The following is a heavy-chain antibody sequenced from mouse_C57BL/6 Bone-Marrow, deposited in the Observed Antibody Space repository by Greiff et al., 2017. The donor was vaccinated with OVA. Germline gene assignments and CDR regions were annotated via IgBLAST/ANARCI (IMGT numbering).Heavy chain of an antibody. D-gene: IGHD1-1*01. CDR3: TSYYYGSSHFDY. Sequence: EVQLKQSGAELVRPGASVKLSCTASGFNIKDDYMHWVKQRPEQGLEWIGWIDPENGDTEYASKFQGKATITADTSSNTAYLQLSSLTSEDTAVYYCTSYYYGSSHFDYWGQGTTLTVSS. CDR2: IDPENGDT. J-gene: IGHJ2*01. V-gene: IGHV14-4*01. CDR1: GFNIKDDY.